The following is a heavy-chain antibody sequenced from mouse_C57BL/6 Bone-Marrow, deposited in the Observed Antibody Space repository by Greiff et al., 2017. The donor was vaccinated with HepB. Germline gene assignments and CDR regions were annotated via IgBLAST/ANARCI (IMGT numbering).Heavy chain of an antibody. V-gene: IGHV1-82*01. CDR1: GYAFSSSW. J-gene: IGHJ2*01. Sequence: VMLVESGPELVKPGASVKISCKASGYAFSSSWMNWVKQRPGKGLEWIGRIYPGDGDTNYNGKFKGKATLTADKSSSTAYMQLSSLTSEDSAVYFCARSDYYGSRDYWGQGTTLTVSS. CDR2: IYPGDGDT. CDR3: ARSDYYGSRDY. D-gene: IGHD1-1*01.